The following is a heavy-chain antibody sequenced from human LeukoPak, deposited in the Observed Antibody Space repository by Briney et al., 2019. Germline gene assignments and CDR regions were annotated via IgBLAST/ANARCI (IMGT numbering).Heavy chain of an antibody. D-gene: IGHD4/OR15-4a*01. CDR2: INQHGSES. CDR1: GFTFSNYA. V-gene: IGHV3-7*01. J-gene: IGHJ4*02. CDR3: ARGGLFRYGGTSGDY. Sequence: PGGTLRLSCAASGFTFSNYAMTWVRQAPGKGLEWVANINQHGSESYYVDSVEGRFLISRDNAKNTLYLHMSNLRGADMAVYYCARGGLFRYGGTSGDYWGQGTVVTVSS.